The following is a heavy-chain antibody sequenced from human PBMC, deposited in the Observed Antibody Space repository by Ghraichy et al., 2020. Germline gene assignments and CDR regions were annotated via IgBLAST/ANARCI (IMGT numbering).Heavy chain of an antibody. CDR3: AKLRGGYYGMDV. CDR1: GFTFDSYA. D-gene: IGHD3-16*01. Sequence: GGSLRLSCAASGFTFDSYAMSWVRQAPGKGLEWVSAISGSGGTTYYADSVKGRLTISRDNSKNTLYLQMNSLRAEDTAVYYCAKLRGGYYGMDVWGQGTTVTVSS. J-gene: IGHJ6*02. V-gene: IGHV3-23*01. CDR2: ISGSGGTT.